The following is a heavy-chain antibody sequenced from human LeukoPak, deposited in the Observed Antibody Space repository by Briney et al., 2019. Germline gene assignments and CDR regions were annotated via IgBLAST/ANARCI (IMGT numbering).Heavy chain of an antibody. D-gene: IGHD2-2*01. CDR3: ARGTNWAYYGMDV. J-gene: IGHJ6*02. Sequence: PSETLSLTCTVSGGSISSYYWSWIRQPPGKGLEWIGYIYYSGSTNYNPSLKSRVTISVDTSKNQFSLKLSSVTAADTAVYYCARGTNWAYYGMDVWGQGTTVTVSS. V-gene: IGHV4-59*01. CDR2: IYYSGST. CDR1: GGSISSYY.